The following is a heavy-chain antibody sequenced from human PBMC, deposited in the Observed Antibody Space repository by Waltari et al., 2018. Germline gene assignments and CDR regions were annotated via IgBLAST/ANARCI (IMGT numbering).Heavy chain of an antibody. CDR2: ISGSGGST. D-gene: IGHD1-26*01. J-gene: IGHJ3*02. CDR3: AKGGATIISAFDI. V-gene: IGHV3-23*04. CDR1: GFPFSSYA. Sequence: EVQLVESGGGLVQPGGSLRLSCAASGFPFSSYAISWVRRAPGKGLEWVSAISGSGGSTYYADSVKGRFTISRDNSKNTLYLQMNSLRAEDTAVYYCAKGGATIISAFDIWGQGTMVTVSS.